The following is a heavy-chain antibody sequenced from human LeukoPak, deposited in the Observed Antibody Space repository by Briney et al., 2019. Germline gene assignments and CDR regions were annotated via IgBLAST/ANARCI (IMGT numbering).Heavy chain of an antibody. J-gene: IGHJ5*02. CDR1: GYTFTGYY. CDR2: INPNSGGT. D-gene: IGHD1-1*01. Sequence: GASVKVSCKASGYTFTGYYMHWVRQAPGQGLEWMGWINPNSGGTNYAQKFQGRVTMTRDTSISTAYMELSGLRSEDTAVYYCATALSRGFDPWGQGTLVTVSS. CDR3: ATALSRGFDP. V-gene: IGHV1-2*02.